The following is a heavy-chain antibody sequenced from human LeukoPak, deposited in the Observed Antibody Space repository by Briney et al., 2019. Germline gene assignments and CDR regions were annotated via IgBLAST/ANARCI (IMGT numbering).Heavy chain of an antibody. J-gene: IGHJ4*02. CDR1: GFTFSNNY. CDR2: IYSGGST. D-gene: IGHD5/OR15-5a*01. CDR3: ARDSLGMSTLDS. Sequence: GGSLRLSCAASGFTFSNNYMSWVRQAPGKGLEWVSVIYSGGSTYYADSVKGRFTISRDSSKNTLYLQMNSLRAEDTAVYYCARDSLGMSTLDSWGQGTLVTVSS. V-gene: IGHV3-53*01.